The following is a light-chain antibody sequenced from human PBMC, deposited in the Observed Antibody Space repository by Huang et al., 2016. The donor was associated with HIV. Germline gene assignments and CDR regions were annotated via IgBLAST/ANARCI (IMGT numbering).Light chain of an antibody. V-gene: IGKV3-15*01. CDR1: QNIRTN. Sequence: EIVMTQSPATLSVSPGERATLSCRASQNIRTNVAGYQQKRGQPPRLLIYGASTRAAGIPAWFSGSGSGTEFTLILTSLQSEDFAVYYCQHYHDWSPLAFGGGTKVEIK. CDR2: GAS. CDR3: QHYHDWSPLA. J-gene: IGKJ4*01.